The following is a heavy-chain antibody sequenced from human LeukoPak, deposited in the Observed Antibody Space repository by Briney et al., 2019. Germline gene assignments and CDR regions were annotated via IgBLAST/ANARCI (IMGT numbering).Heavy chain of an antibody. D-gene: IGHD1-26*01. Sequence: GGSLRLSCAASGFTFDDHGMSWVRQAPGKGLEWGSGINWGSGHINYMDSVKGRFTISRDNAKNSLNLQMNSLRVEDTAVYYCARHPPLGALDAFDIWGRGTMVTVSS. J-gene: IGHJ3*02. CDR2: INWGSGHI. CDR3: ARHPPLGALDAFDI. CDR1: GFTFDDHG. V-gene: IGHV3-20*04.